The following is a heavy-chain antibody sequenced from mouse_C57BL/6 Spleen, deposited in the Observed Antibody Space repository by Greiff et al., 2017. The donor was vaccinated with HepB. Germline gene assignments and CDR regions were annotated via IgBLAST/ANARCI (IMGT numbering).Heavy chain of an antibody. D-gene: IGHD2-2*01. CDR1: GFTFTDYY. CDR2: IRNKANGYTT. Sequence: EVQGVESGGGLVQPGGSLSLSCAASGFTFTDYYMSWVRQPPGKALEWLGFIRNKANGYTTEYSASVKGRFTISRDNSQSILYLQMNALRAEDSATYYCASYPLSIYYGYGYAMDYWGQGTSVTVSS. CDR3: ASYPLSIYYGYGYAMDY. V-gene: IGHV7-3*01. J-gene: IGHJ4*01.